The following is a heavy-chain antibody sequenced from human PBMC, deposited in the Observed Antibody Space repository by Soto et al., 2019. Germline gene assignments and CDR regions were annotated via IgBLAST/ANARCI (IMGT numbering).Heavy chain of an antibody. CDR2: IHYTGST. V-gene: IGHV4-61*01. Sequence: TLTLNFTLFSMSGFSANSCCSWSRQPSGMGLEWFGYIHYTGSTNYNPSLKSRVTISVDTSKNQFSLELSSVTAADTAVYYCARDQSITMVRAYYYYGMDVWGQGTTVS. CDR3: ARDQSITMVRAYYYYGMDV. D-gene: IGHD3-10*01. CDR1: SMSGFSANSC. J-gene: IGHJ6*02.